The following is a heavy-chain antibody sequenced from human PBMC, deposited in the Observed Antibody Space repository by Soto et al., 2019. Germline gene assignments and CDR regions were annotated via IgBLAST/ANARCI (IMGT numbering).Heavy chain of an antibody. CDR3: AKSSGSSSGSYYFDY. CDR1: GFTFSSYA. Sequence: GGSLRLSCAASGFTFSSYAMSWVRQAPGKGLEWVSAISGGGVTTYYADSLKGRFTISRDNSKNTLYLKMNSLRAEDTAVYYCAKSSGSSSGSYYFDYWGQGTLVTVSS. CDR2: ISGGGVTT. V-gene: IGHV3-23*01. D-gene: IGHD5-18*01. J-gene: IGHJ4*02.